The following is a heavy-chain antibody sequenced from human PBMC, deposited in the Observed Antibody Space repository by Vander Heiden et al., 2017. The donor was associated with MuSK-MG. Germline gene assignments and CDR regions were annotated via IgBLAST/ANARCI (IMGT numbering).Heavy chain of an antibody. CDR3: ARESAVAGTYAVGGPVDY. CDR2: IYHSGST. J-gene: IGHJ4*02. CDR1: GGSISSSNW. D-gene: IGHD6-19*01. V-gene: IGHV4-4*02. Sequence: QVQLQESGPGLVKPSGTLSLTCAVSGGSISSSNWWSWVRQPPGKGLEWIGEIYHSGSTNYNPSLKSRVTISVDKSKNQFSLKLSSVTAADTAVYYCARESAVAGTYAVGGPVDYWGQGTLVTVSS.